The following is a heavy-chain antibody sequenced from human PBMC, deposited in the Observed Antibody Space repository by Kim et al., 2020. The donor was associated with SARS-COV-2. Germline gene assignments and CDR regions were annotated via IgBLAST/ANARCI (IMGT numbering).Heavy chain of an antibody. V-gene: IGHV4-39*01. CDR3: ATPSSREDIYTYYYGSGSKFDY. D-gene: IGHD3-10*01. CDR1: GGSISSSSYY. J-gene: IGHJ4*02. CDR2: IYYSGST. Sequence: SETLSLTCTVSGGSISSSSYYWGWIRQPPGKGLEWIGSIYYSGSTYYNPSLKSRVTISVDTSKNQFSLKLSSVTAADTAVYYCATPSSREDIYTYYYGSGSKFDYWGQGTLVTVSS.